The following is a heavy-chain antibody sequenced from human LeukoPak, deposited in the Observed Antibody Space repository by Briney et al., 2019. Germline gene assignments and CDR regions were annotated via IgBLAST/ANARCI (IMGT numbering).Heavy chain of an antibody. J-gene: IGHJ6*02. CDR1: GGTFSNYA. CDR3: ARVRTMIVASPQYYGMDV. V-gene: IGHV1-69*13. Sequence: SVKVSCKASGGTFSNYAISWVRQAPGQGLEWMGGIIPIFGTANYAQKFQGRVTITADESTSTAYMELSSLRSEDTAVYYCARVRTMIVASPQYYGMDVWGQGTTVTVSS. D-gene: IGHD3-22*01. CDR2: IIPIFGTA.